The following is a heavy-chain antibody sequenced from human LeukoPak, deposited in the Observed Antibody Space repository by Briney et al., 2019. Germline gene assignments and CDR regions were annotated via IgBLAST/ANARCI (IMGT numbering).Heavy chain of an antibody. Sequence: ASVKVSCKGSGYSFTSYGISWVRQAPGQGLEWMGWINAFNGDTNHAQKFQGRVTMTTDTSTSTAYMELRSLRSDDTAVYYCARDGLGTWPDPWGQGTLVTVSS. V-gene: IGHV1-18*01. J-gene: IGHJ5*02. D-gene: IGHD3-10*01. CDR3: ARDGLGTWPDP. CDR1: GYSFTSYG. CDR2: INAFNGDT.